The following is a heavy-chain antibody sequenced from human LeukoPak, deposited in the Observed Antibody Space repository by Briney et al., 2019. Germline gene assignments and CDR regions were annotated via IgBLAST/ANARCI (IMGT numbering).Heavy chain of an antibody. J-gene: IGHJ4*02. CDR3: ARDNVGSSFDY. V-gene: IGHV3-7*01. CDR2: IKQDGSEK. D-gene: IGHD6-13*01. Sequence: GGSLRLSCAASGFTSSSYWMSWVRQAPGKGLEWVANIKQDGSEKYYVDSVKGRFTISRDNAKNSLYLQMNSLRAEDTAVYYCARDNVGSSFDYWGQGTLVTVSS. CDR1: GFTSSSYW.